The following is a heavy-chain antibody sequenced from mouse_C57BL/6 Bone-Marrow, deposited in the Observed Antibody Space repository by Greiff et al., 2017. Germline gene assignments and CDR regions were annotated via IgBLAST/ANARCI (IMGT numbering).Heavy chain of an antibody. D-gene: IGHD2-3*01. CDR3: ARFWGYFQGY. Sequence: VQLQQPGAELVKPGASVKMSCKASSYTFTSYWITWVKQRPGQGLEWIGDIYPGSGSTTYNEKFKSKATLTVDTSSSTAYMQLRSLTSEDSAVYYFARFWGYFQGYWGQGTTLTVSS. V-gene: IGHV1-55*01. CDR1: SYTFTSYW. CDR2: IYPGSGST. J-gene: IGHJ2*01.